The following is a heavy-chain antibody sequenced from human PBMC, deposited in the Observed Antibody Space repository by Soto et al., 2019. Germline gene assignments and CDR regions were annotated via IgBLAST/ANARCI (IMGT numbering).Heavy chain of an antibody. D-gene: IGHD3-22*01. V-gene: IGHV4-31*03. Sequence: QVQLQESGPGLVKPSQTLSLTCTVSGGSIGSGSYYWSWIRQHPGKGLEWIGYINYRGSTFYIPSLKSRVTTSIDTSTNQFSLKLSSVTAADTAVYYCARAGYDRDGGGYYYFDYWGQGTLVTVSS. CDR1: GGSIGSGSYY. CDR2: INYRGST. J-gene: IGHJ4*02. CDR3: ARAGYDRDGGGYYYFDY.